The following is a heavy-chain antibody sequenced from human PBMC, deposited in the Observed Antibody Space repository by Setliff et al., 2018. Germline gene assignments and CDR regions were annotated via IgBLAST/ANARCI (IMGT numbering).Heavy chain of an antibody. D-gene: IGHD3-22*01. Sequence: ASVKVSCKASGYTFTSYAMNWVRQAPGQRLEWMGWINAGNGNTKYSQKFQGRVTITADESTSTAYMELSSLRSEDTAVYYCARERARDSSGYYSDYWGQGTLVTVSS. CDR3: ARERARDSSGYYSDY. CDR1: GYTFTSYA. CDR2: INAGNGNT. V-gene: IGHV1-3*01. J-gene: IGHJ4*02.